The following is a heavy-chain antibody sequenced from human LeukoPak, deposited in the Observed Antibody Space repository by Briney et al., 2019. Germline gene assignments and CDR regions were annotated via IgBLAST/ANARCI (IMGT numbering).Heavy chain of an antibody. CDR1: SGSISSYY. Sequence: SETLSLTCTVSSGSISSYYWSWIRQPPGKGLEWIGYIYYSGSTNYNPSLKSRVTISVDTSKNQLSLKLSSVTAADTAVYYCARTYYDFWSGSRYWYFQLWGRGTLVTVSS. V-gene: IGHV4-59*08. CDR3: ARTYYDFWSGSRYWYFQL. D-gene: IGHD3-3*01. CDR2: IYYSGST. J-gene: IGHJ2*01.